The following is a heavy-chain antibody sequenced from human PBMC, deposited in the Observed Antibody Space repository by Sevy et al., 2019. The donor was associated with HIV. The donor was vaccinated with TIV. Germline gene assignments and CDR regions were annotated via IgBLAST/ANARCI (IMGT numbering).Heavy chain of an antibody. Sequence: GGSLRLSCTGSGFTFGDYAMSWFRQAPGMGREWVGFIRSKDYGGATEYAAFVKGRFTISRDDSKSIADLQMNSLKNADTDVYYCTGGYYYDSSGYSDYWGQGTLVTVSS. J-gene: IGHJ4*02. CDR2: IRSKDYGGAT. CDR1: GFTFGDYA. V-gene: IGHV3-49*03. CDR3: TGGYYYDSSGYSDY. D-gene: IGHD3-22*01.